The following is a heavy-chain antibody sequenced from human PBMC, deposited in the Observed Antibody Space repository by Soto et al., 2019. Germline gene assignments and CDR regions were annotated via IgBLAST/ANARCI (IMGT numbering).Heavy chain of an antibody. CDR1: GGSFSGYY. J-gene: IGHJ6*02. V-gene: IGHV4-34*01. D-gene: IGHD4-17*01. Sequence: QVQLQQWGAGRLKPSETLSLTCAVYGGSFSGYYWSWIRQPPGKGLEWIGEINHSGSTNYNPSLKSRVTISVDTSKNQFSLKLSSVTAADTAVYYCASGYGDYYYYGMDVWGQGTTVTVSS. CDR3: ASGYGDYYYYGMDV. CDR2: INHSGST.